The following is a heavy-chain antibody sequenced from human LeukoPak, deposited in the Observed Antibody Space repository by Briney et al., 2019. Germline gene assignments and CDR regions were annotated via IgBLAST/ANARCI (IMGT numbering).Heavy chain of an antibody. J-gene: IGHJ3*02. D-gene: IGHD3-16*01. CDR2: TRDKARSYRT. CDR1: GVTLSDHH. CDR3: ARNGGEGDNSAFDI. Sequence: SGGSLRLSCAASGVTLSDHHMDWARQAPGKGLEWVGRTRDKARSYRTEYAASVDGRFTISRDDSKNSVYLQMNSLKIEDTGVYYCARNGGEGDNSAFDIWGQGTAVTVAS. V-gene: IGHV3-72*01.